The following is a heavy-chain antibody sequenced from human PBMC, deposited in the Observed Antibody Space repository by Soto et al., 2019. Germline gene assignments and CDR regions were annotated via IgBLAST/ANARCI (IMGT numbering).Heavy chain of an antibody. Sequence: EVQLVESGGGLVQPGGSLRLSCAASGFTFSSYSMNWVRQAPGKGLEWVSYISSSSSTIYYADSVKGRFTISRDNAKNSMGLQMNLLGAEDTAAYYCGRDSDCVYSKFFQHWGQGTLVPLSS. D-gene: IGHD2-21*02. CDR1: GFTFSSYS. J-gene: IGHJ1*01. CDR3: GRDSDCVYSKFFQH. V-gene: IGHV3-48*01. CDR2: ISSSSSTI.